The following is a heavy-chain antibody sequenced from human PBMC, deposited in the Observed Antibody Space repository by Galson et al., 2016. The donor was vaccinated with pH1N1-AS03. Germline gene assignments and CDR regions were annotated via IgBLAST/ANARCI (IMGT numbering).Heavy chain of an antibody. Sequence: SLRLSCAASGFIFSDYAMHWVRQAPGKGLEWVAFVSYDTARQQYADSVKGRFTISKDRPRNMLYLEMNNLRVEDTAVYYCAREKINVGADYYGMGVWGQGTTVTVSS. CDR1: GFIFSDYA. J-gene: IGHJ6*02. V-gene: IGHV3-30-3*01. CDR3: AREKINVGADYYGMGV. D-gene: IGHD1-26*01. CDR2: VSYDTARQ.